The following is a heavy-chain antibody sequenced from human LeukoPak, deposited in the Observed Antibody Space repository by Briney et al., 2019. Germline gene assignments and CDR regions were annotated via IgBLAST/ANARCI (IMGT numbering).Heavy chain of an antibody. CDR2: ISWNSGHI. V-gene: IGHV3-9*01. CDR1: GFTFSSYE. CDR3: AKDTFGGLYAFDI. J-gene: IGHJ3*02. D-gene: IGHD2-15*01. Sequence: GGSLRLSCAASGFTFSSYEMNWVRQAPGKGLEWVSGISWNSGHIGYADSVKGRFTISRDNVKNSLYLQMNSLRAEDTALYYCAKDTFGGLYAFDIWGQGTTVTVSS.